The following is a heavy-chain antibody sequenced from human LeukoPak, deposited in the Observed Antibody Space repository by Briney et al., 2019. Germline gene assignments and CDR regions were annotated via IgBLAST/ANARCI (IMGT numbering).Heavy chain of an antibody. CDR2: INADGSTA. V-gene: IGHV3-74*01. Sequence: GGSLRLSCAASGFTFGNSWVYWVRQAPGKGLVWVSLINADGSTATYADSVKGRFTISRDNARNTLSLQMNSLTIEDTAVYYCVVVVEPPDSDGFDVWGQGTMITVSS. J-gene: IGHJ3*01. CDR3: VVVVEPPDSDGFDV. CDR1: GFTFGNSW. D-gene: IGHD1-14*01.